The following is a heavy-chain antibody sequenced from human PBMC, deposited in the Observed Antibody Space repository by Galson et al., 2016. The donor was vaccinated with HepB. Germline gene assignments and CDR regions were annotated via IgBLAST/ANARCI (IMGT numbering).Heavy chain of an antibody. Sequence: SVKVSCKASGYSLTGYIVHWVRQASGHRLEWMGWINAGDGNTRYSQKFQGRVTITRDTFASTVYTELSSLTSEDTALYYCARDLGSSTWWGWFDPWGQGTLVTVSS. CDR3: ARDLGSSTWWGWFDP. V-gene: IGHV1-3*01. J-gene: IGHJ5*02. CDR2: INAGDGNT. D-gene: IGHD6-13*01. CDR1: GYSLTGYI.